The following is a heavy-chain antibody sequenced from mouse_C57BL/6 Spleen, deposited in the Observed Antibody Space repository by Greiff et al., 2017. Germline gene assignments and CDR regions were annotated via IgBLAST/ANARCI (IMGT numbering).Heavy chain of an antibody. D-gene: IGHD2-3*01. Sequence: VQLQQPGAELVRPGSSVKLSCKASGYTFTSYWMHWVKQRPIQGLEWIGNIDPSDSETHYNQKFKDKATLTVDKSSSTAYMQLSSLTSEDSAVYYCARLIYDGSYYFDYWGQGTTLTVSS. V-gene: IGHV1-52*01. J-gene: IGHJ2*01. CDR3: ARLIYDGSYYFDY. CDR1: GYTFTSYW. CDR2: IDPSDSET.